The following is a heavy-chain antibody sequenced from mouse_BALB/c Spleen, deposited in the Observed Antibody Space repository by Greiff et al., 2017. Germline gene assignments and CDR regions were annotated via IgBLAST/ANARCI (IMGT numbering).Heavy chain of an antibody. CDR3: ARGGYGDGAWFAY. Sequence: DVKLQESGPGLVKPSQSLSLTCSVTGYSITSGYYWNWIRQFPGNKLEWMGYISYDGSNNYNPSLKNRISITRDTSKNQFFLKLNSVTTEDTATYYCARGGYGDGAWFAYWGQGTLVTGSA. V-gene: IGHV3-6*02. CDR2: ISYDGSN. J-gene: IGHJ3*01. CDR1: GYSITSGYY. D-gene: IGHD2-13*01.